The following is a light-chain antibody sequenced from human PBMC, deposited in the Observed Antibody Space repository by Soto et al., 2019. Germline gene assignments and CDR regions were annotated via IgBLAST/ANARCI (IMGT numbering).Light chain of an antibody. V-gene: IGLV2-11*01. CDR2: DVS. Sequence: QSALTQPRSVSGSPGQSVTISCTGTSSDVGGYNSVSWYQQHPGKAPKLMIFDVSKRPSGVPDRFSGSKSGNTASLTISGLQAEDEGDYCCSYAGSFVVFGGGTKVTVL. CDR3: CSYAGSFVV. J-gene: IGLJ2*01. CDR1: SSDVGGYNS.